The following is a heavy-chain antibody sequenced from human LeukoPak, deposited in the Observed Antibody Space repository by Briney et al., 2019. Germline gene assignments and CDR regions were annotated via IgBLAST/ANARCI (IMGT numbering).Heavy chain of an antibody. CDR1: GFTFSSYG. CDR2: IRYDGSNK. J-gene: IGHJ6*03. D-gene: IGHD2-2*01. Sequence: GGSLRLSCAASGFTFSSYGMHWVRQAPGKGLEWVAFIRYDGSNKYYADSVKGRFTISRDNSKNALYLQMNSLRAEDTAVYYCAKGKDCSSTSCYPYYYYYYYMDVWGKGTTVTVSS. CDR3: AKGKDCSSTSCYPYYYYYYYMDV. V-gene: IGHV3-30*02.